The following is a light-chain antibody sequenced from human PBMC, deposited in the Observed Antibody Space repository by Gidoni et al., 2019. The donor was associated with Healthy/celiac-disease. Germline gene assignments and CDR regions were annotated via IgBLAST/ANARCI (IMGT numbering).Light chain of an antibody. CDR3: SSYTSSSTQV. CDR1: SSDVGGYNY. CDR2: EVS. J-gene: IGLJ1*01. Sequence: QSALTQPASVSGSPGQSITISCTGTSSDVGGYNYVSWYQQHPGKAHKLMIYEVSKRPSGVSNRFSGSKSGNTASLTISGLQAEDEADYYCSSYTSSSTQVFGTGTKVTVL. V-gene: IGLV2-14*01.